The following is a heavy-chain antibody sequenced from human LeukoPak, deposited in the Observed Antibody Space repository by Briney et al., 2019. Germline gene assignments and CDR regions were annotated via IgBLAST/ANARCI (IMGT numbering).Heavy chain of an antibody. V-gene: IGHV3-21*01. Sequence: GGSLRLSCAASGFTFSSYSMNWVRQAPGKGLEWVSSISSSSSYIYYADSVKGRFTISRDNAKNSLYLQMNSLRAEDTAVYYCARDLIVPAASTGVFDYWGRGTLSPSPQ. CDR1: GFTFSSYS. CDR3: ARDLIVPAASTGVFDY. D-gene: IGHD2-2*01. J-gene: IGHJ4*02. CDR2: ISSSSSYI.